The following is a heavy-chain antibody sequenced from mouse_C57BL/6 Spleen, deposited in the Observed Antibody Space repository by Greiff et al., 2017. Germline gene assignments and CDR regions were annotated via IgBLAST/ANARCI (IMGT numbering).Heavy chain of an antibody. Sequence: EVQLQQSGAELVRPGASVKLSCTASGFNIKDYYMHWVKQRPEQGLEWIGRIDPEDGDTEYAPKFQGKATMTADTSSNTAYLQLSSLTSEDTAVYYCTITTVVAKGYFDVWGTGTTVTVSS. J-gene: IGHJ1*03. D-gene: IGHD1-1*01. CDR3: TITTVVAKGYFDV. V-gene: IGHV14-1*01. CDR1: GFNIKDYY. CDR2: IDPEDGDT.